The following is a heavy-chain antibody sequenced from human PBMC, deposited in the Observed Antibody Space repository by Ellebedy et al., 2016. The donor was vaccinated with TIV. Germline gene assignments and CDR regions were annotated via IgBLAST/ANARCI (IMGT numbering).Heavy chain of an antibody. CDR1: GFTFSDYY. CDR3: RIVASDFDY. J-gene: IGHJ4*02. V-gene: IGHV3-11*03. Sequence: GESLKISCAASGFTFSDYYMSWIRQAPGKGLEWVSYISSSSSYTNYADSVKGRFTISRDNAKNSLYLQMNSLRAEDTAVYYCRIVASDFDYWGQGALVTVSS. CDR2: ISSSSSYT. D-gene: IGHD5-12*01.